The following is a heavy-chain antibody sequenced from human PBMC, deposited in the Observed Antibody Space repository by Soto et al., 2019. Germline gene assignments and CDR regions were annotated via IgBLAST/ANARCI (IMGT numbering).Heavy chain of an antibody. D-gene: IGHD4-17*01. V-gene: IGHV4-39*01. CDR2: LDYSGTT. CDR3: ASPSTGTKAFDI. CDR1: GGSISSTIYY. J-gene: IGHJ3*02. Sequence: SETLSLTCTVSGGSISSTIYYWGCIRQPPGKGLEWIGNLDYSGTTYYNPSLKSRVTISIDTSKNQFSLKLSSVTVADTAVYYCASPSTGTKAFDIWGQGTMVTVSS.